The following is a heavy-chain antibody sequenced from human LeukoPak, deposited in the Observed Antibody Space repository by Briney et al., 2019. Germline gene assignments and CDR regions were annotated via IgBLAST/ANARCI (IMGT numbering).Heavy chain of an antibody. J-gene: IGHJ5*02. Sequence: SETLSLTCTVSGGSISSYYWSWIRQPPGKGLKWIGYIYYSGSTNYNPSLKSRVTISVDTSKNQFSLKLSSVTAADTAVYYCARERYQMSGVWFDPWGQGTLVTVSS. CDR2: IYYSGST. V-gene: IGHV4-59*01. CDR1: GGSISSYY. D-gene: IGHD3-10*02. CDR3: ARERYQMSGVWFDP.